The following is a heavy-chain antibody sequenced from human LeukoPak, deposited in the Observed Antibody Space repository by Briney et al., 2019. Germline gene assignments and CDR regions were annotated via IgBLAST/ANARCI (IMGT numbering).Heavy chain of an antibody. J-gene: IGHJ4*02. CDR1: GGSISSYY. V-gene: IGHV4-4*07. CDR2: IYTSGGT. CDR3: ARGVAYYYDSSGYFDY. Sequence: SETLSLTCTVSGGSISSYYWSWIRQPAGKGLEWIGRIYTSGGTNYSPSLKSRVTMSVDTSKNQFSLKLSSVTAADTAVYYCARGVAYYYDSSGYFDYWGQGTLVTVSS. D-gene: IGHD3-22*01.